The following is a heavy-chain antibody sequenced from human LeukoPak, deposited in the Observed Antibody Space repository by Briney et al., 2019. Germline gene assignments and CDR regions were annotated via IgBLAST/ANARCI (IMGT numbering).Heavy chain of an antibody. Sequence: ASVKVSCKASGYTFTDYYMHWVRQAPGQGIEWMGIIYPGGGSTSYAQKFQGRVTMTRDMSTSTVYMELSSLRSEDTAVYYCARDNDFDYWGQGTLVTVSS. CDR1: GYTFTDYY. J-gene: IGHJ4*02. D-gene: IGHD2-8*01. CDR3: ARDNDFDY. V-gene: IGHV1-46*01. CDR2: IYPGGGST.